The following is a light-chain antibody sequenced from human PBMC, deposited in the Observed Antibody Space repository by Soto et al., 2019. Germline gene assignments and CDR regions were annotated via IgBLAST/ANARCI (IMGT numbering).Light chain of an antibody. V-gene: IGKV3-20*01. CDR2: GAS. J-gene: IGKJ1*01. Sequence: EVVLTQSPGTLSLSPGETATLSCRASQSFRNFLAWYQHKPGQAPSLLIYGASNRATGVPDRFSGSGSGTDFTLTISRLEPEDSAVYFCQQYDYSPRTFGQGTKVEIK. CDR1: QSFRNF. CDR3: QQYDYSPRT.